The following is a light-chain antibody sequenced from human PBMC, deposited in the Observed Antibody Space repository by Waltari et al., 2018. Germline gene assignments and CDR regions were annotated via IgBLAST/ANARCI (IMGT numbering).Light chain of an antibody. J-gene: IGKJ2*01. CDR3: QHYNNYPVA. CDR2: KPF. V-gene: IGKV1-5*03. Sequence: DIQMTQSTSTLSASVGERVTITCRASQSISIWLAWYQQKPGKAPKLLISKPFSLESGVPSRFSGSGSGTEFTLTISNLQPYDFATYYCQHYNNYPVAFGQGTKLEI. CDR1: QSISIW.